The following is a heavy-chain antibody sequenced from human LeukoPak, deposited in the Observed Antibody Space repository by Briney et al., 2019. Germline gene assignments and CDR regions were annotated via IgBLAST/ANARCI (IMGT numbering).Heavy chain of an antibody. Sequence: GGSLRHSCAASGFTFDDYAMHWVRQAPGRGLEWVSGISWSSGSIGYADSVKGRFTISRDNAKNSLYLQMNSLRAEDTALYYCAKDTTLYYYGSGSYSDYWGQGTLVTVSS. CDR3: AKDTTLYYYGSGSYSDY. V-gene: IGHV3-9*01. D-gene: IGHD3-10*01. J-gene: IGHJ4*02. CDR2: ISWSSGSI. CDR1: GFTFDDYA.